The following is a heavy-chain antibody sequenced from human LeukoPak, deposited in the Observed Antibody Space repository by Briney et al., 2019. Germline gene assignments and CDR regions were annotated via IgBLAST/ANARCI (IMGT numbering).Heavy chain of an antibody. J-gene: IGHJ4*02. CDR2: ISAYNGNT. CDR3: ARDSLAPYSSPEGFDY. D-gene: IGHD6-13*01. CDR1: GYTFTSYG. Sequence: ASVRVSCKASGYTFTSYGISWVRQAPGQGLEWMGWISAYNGNTNYAQKLQGRVTMTTDTSTSTAYMELRSLRSDDTAVYYRARDSLAPYSSPEGFDYWGQGTLVTVSP. V-gene: IGHV1-18*01.